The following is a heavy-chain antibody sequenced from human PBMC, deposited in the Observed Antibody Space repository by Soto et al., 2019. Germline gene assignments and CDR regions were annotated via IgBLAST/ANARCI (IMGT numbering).Heavy chain of an antibody. CDR2: INPNSGGT. CDR1: GYTFTGYY. J-gene: IGHJ6*02. CDR3: AREKVAGSYYYYGMDV. D-gene: IGHD6-19*01. V-gene: IGHV1-2*02. Sequence: GASVKVSCKASGYTFTGYYMHWVRQAPGQGLEWMGWINPNSGGTNYAQKFQGRVIMTRDTSISTAYMELSRLRSDDTAVYYCAREKVAGSYYYYGMDVWGQGTTVTVSS.